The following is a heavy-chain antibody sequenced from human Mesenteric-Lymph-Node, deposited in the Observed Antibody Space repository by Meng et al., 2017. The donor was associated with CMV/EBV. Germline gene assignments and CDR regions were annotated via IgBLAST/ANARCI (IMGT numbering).Heavy chain of an antibody. V-gene: IGHV1-8*01. Sequence: ASVKVSCKASGYTFTHYDINWVRQATGQGLEWMGWMNPNSGNTGYAQKFQGRVTMTRNTSISTAYMELSSLRSEDTAVYYCARGAARPNGKQRRLIDYWGQGTLVTVSS. D-gene: IGHD6-6*01. J-gene: IGHJ4*02. CDR3: ARGAARPNGKQRRLIDY. CDR1: GYTFTHYD. CDR2: MNPNSGNT.